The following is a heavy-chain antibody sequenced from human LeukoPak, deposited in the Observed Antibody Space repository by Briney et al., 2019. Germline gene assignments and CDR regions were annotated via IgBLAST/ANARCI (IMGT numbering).Heavy chain of an antibody. Sequence: ASVKVSCKASGYSFIQDAINWVRQAPGQGPEWMGWITPYNANANYAQKFLGRLALTTDTSTNTAYMELRDLRSDDTALYYWACDWIHGYHTDYCATCGQGSLVTVSS. CDR1: GYSFIQDA. D-gene: IGHD5-18*01. CDR2: ITPYNANA. CDR3: ACDWIHGYHTDYCAT. V-gene: IGHV1-18*04. J-gene: IGHJ4*02.